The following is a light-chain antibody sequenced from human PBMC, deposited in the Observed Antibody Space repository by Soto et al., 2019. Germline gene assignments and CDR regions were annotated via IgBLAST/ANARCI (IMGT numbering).Light chain of an antibody. CDR3: QQYNDWPPELT. J-gene: IGKJ4*01. V-gene: IGKV3-15*01. CDR2: GAS. CDR1: QSVSSN. Sequence: EIMMTQSPATLSVSPGERATLSCWASQSVSSNLAWYQQRPGLAPRLLIYGASTRAAGIPARFSGSGSGTDFTLTISGLQSEDSAVYYCQQYNDWPPELTFGGGTEVEIK.